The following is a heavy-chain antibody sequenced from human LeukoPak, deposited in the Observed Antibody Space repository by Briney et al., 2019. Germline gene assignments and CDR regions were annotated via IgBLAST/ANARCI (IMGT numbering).Heavy chain of an antibody. CDR2: IIPIFGTA. CDR1: GGTFSSYA. Sequence: ASVKVSCKASGGTFSSYAISWVRQAPGQGLEWMGGIIPIFGTANYAQKFQGRVTITTDESTSTAYMELSSLRSEDTAVYYCARVYELYDSSGYYPYWGQGTLVTVSS. D-gene: IGHD3-22*01. V-gene: IGHV1-69*05. J-gene: IGHJ4*02. CDR3: ARVYELYDSSGYYPY.